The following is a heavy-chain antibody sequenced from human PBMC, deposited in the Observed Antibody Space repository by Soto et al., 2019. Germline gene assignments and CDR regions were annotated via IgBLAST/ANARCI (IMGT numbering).Heavy chain of an antibody. D-gene: IGHD3-22*01. CDR3: ASAHYYDSSGYYLRPYYFDY. V-gene: IGHV1-69*13. J-gene: IGHJ4*02. Sequence: ASVKVSCKASGGTFSSYAISWVRQAPGQGLEWMGGIIPIFGTANYAQKFQGRVTITADESTSTAYMELSSLRSEDTAVYYCASAHYYDSSGYYLRPYYFDYWGQGTLVTVSS. CDR2: IIPIFGTA. CDR1: GGTFSSYA.